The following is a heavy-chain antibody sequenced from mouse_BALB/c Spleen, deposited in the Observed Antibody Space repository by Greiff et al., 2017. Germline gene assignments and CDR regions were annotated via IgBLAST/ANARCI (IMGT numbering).Heavy chain of an antibody. CDR1: GYTFTDYV. V-gene: IGHV1-77*01. J-gene: IGHJ2*01. CDR3: ASNWYYFDY. CDR2: IYPGSGST. D-gene: IGHD4-1*02. Sequence: QVQLQQSGPELVKPGASVKMSCKASGYTFTDYVISWVKQRTGQGLEWIGEIYPGSGSTYYNEKFKGKATLTADKSSNTAYMQLSSLTSEDSAVYFCASNWYYFDYWGQGTTLTVSS.